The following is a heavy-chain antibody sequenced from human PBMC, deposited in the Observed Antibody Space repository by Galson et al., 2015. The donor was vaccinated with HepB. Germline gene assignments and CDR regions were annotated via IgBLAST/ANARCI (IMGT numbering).Heavy chain of an antibody. CDR1: GFTFSNAW. CDR3: TTDVWSGWSTFDY. D-gene: IGHD6-19*01. V-gene: IGHV3-15*01. J-gene: IGHJ4*02. CDR2: IKSKTDGGTT. Sequence: SLRLSCAASGFTFSNAWMSWVRQAPGKGLEWVGRIKSKTDGGTTDYAAPVKGRFTISRDDSKNTLYLQMNSLKTEDTAVYYCTTDVWSGWSTFDYWGQGTLVTVSS.